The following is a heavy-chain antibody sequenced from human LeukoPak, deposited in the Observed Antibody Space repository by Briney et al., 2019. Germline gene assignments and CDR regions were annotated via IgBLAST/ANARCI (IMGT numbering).Heavy chain of an antibody. Sequence: PSETLSLTCTVSGGSISSYYWSWIRQPPGKGLEWIGYIYYSGNTNYNPSLKSRVSISIDTSKNQFSLQLSSVTAADTAVYYCASQRYNWNPDAFDIWGQGTMVSVSS. CDR3: ASQRYNWNPDAFDI. CDR2: IYYSGNT. CDR1: GGSISSYY. J-gene: IGHJ3*02. V-gene: IGHV4-59*01. D-gene: IGHD1-20*01.